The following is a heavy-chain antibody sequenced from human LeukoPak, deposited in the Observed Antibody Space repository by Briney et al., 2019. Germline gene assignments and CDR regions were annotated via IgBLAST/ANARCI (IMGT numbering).Heavy chain of an antibody. V-gene: IGHV4-59*08. CDR2: IYYSGST. J-gene: IGHJ4*02. CDR3: ARGRLGRQHASFFDS. D-gene: IGHD2-2*01. CDR1: DGSMGTYY. Sequence: SETLSLTCSVSDGSMGTYYWGWIRQPPGKGLEWVGYIYYSGSTTYNPSLKSRVTVSVDTSKNQFSLKLTSMTAADTAVYYCARGRLGRQHASFFDSWGQGTLVTVSS.